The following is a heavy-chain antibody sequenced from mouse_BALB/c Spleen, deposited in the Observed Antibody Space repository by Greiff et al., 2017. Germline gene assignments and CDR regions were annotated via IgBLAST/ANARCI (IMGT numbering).Heavy chain of an antibody. V-gene: IGHV1S22*01. D-gene: IGHD2-1*01. Sequence: LQQPGSELVRPGASVKLSCKASGYTFTSYWMHWVKQRPGQGLEWIGNIYPGSGSTNYDEKFKSKATLTVDTSSSTAYMQLSSLTSEDSAVYYCTRWGNYMGWFAYWGQGTLVTVSA. CDR3: TRWGNYMGWFAY. CDR2: IYPGSGST. J-gene: IGHJ3*01. CDR1: GYTFTSYW.